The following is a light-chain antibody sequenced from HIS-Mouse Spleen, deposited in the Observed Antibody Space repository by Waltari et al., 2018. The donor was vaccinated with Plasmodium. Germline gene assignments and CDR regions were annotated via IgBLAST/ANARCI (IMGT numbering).Light chain of an antibody. J-gene: IGKJ3*01. CDR1: QGISSY. V-gene: IGKV1-8*01. Sequence: AIRMTQSPSSLSASTGDRVTITCRASQGISSYLAWYQQKPGKAPKILSYAASTLQSGVPSRFSGSGSGTDFTLTISCLQSEDFATYYCQQYYSYPFTVGPGTKVDIK. CDR2: AAS. CDR3: QQYYSYPFT.